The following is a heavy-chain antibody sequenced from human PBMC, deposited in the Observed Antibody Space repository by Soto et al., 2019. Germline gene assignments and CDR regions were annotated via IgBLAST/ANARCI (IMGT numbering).Heavy chain of an antibody. D-gene: IGHD2-2*01. Sequence: QVQLVQSGAEGRRTGTSGMVSCKTSGYTFTDYDINWVRQATGQGLAWMGLMNPNSGNTGYAQKCQGRAAMTSKTAASTAYMELSSRRSADTAIYYCASDSSTSNPFWGQGTLVTVSS. CDR1: GYTFTDYD. CDR2: MNPNSGNT. V-gene: IGHV1-8*01. J-gene: IGHJ3*01. CDR3: ASDSSTSNPF.